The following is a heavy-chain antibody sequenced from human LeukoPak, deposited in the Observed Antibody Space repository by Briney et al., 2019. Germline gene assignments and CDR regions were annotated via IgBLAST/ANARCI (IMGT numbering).Heavy chain of an antibody. CDR3: AKPQAGYDSSGYYPYYFDY. D-gene: IGHD3-22*01. J-gene: IGHJ4*02. V-gene: IGHV3-23*01. CDR2: ISGSGGST. CDR1: GFTFSGYA. Sequence: PGGSLRLSCAASGFTFSGYAMSWVRQAPGKGLEWVSAISGSGGSTYYADSVKGRFTISRDNSKNTLYLQMNSLRAEDTAVYYCAKPQAGYDSSGYYPYYFDYWGQGTLVTVSS.